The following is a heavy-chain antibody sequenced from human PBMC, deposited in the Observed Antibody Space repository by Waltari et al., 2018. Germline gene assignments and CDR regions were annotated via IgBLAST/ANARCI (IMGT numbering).Heavy chain of an antibody. CDR2: ISWNSGSI. V-gene: IGHV3-9*01. J-gene: IGHJ5*02. D-gene: IGHD3-22*01. Sequence: EVQLVESGGGLVQPGRSLRLSCAASGFTFDDYAMHWVRQAPGKGLEWVSGISWNSGSIGYADSVKGRFTISRDNAKNSLYLQMNSLRAEDTALYYCAKDSVGGYFRYNWFDPWGQGTLVTVSS. CDR3: AKDSVGGYFRYNWFDP. CDR1: GFTFDDYA.